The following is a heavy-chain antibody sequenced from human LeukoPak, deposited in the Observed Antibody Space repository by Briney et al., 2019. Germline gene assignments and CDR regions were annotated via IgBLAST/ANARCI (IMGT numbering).Heavy chain of an antibody. CDR2: ISGSGGFT. D-gene: IGHD2-15*01. CDR1: GFTFSSYG. CDR3: AKNLVYCSGGTCYPLDIDY. J-gene: IGHJ4*02. Sequence: GGTLRLSCAASGFTFSSYGMGWVRQAPGKGLEWVSAISGSGGFTYYADSVKGRFTISRDNSKNTLYLQMNSLRAEDTAVYYCAKNLVYCSGGTCYPLDIDYWGQGTLVTVSS. V-gene: IGHV3-23*01.